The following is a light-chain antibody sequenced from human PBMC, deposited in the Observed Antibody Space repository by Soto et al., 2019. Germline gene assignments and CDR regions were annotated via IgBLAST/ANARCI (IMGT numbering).Light chain of an antibody. CDR3: QQYYSYPLT. J-gene: IGKJ4*01. CDR2: AAS. V-gene: IGKV1-8*01. Sequence: AIRMTQSPSSLSASTGDRVTITCRASQGISSYLACYQQKPGKAPKLLIYAASTLQSGVPSRFSGSGSGTDFTLTISCLQSEDFATYYCQQYYSYPLTFGGGTMVDVK. CDR1: QGISSY.